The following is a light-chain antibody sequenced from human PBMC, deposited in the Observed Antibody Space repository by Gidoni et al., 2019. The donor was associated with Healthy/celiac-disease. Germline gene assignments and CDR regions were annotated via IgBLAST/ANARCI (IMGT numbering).Light chain of an antibody. Sequence: DIVMNQSPASLAVSMGERATINCKSSQSVLYSSNNKNYLAWYQQKPGQPPQLLRYWASTRESGVPDRFSGSGSGTDFTLTSSSLQAEDVAVYYCQQYYSTPQTFGPGTKVDIK. CDR1: QSVLYSSNNKNY. V-gene: IGKV4-1*01. J-gene: IGKJ3*01. CDR2: WAS. CDR3: QQYYSTPQT.